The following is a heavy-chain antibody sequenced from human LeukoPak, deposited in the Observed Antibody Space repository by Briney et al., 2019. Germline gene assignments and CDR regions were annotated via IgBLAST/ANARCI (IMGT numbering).Heavy chain of an antibody. Sequence: ASVKVSCKASGYTFTSYYMHWVRQAPGQGLEWMGIINPSGGSTSYAQKFQGRVTMTRDTSTSTVYMELSSLRSKDTAVYYCARDQDGYSGYDSALFDYWGQGTLVTVSS. J-gene: IGHJ4*02. D-gene: IGHD5-12*01. CDR3: ARDQDGYSGYDSALFDY. V-gene: IGHV1-46*01. CDR1: GYTFTSYY. CDR2: INPSGGST.